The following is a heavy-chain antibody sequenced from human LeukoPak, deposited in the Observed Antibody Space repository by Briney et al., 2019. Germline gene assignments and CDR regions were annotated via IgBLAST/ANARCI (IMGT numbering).Heavy chain of an antibody. CDR1: GITFSSYG. CDR2: IGNSGGNT. Sequence: PGGSLRLSCAASGITFSSYGMSWVRQAPGKGLERVSTIGNSGGNTYYADSVKGRFTISRDNSKNTLYLQMNSLRADDTAVYYCAKVPDYWGQGTLVTVSS. CDR3: AKVPDY. J-gene: IGHJ4*02. V-gene: IGHV3-23*01.